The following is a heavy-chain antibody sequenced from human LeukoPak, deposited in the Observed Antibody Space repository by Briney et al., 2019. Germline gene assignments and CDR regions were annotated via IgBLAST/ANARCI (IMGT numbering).Heavy chain of an antibody. J-gene: IGHJ4*02. D-gene: IGHD6-19*01. CDR2: ISWNSGSV. V-gene: IGHV3-9*01. CDR1: GLTFDDYA. Sequence: AGGSLRLSCAASGLTFDDYAMHWVRQAPGKGLESVSGISWNSGSVGYAESVKDRFTISRDNAKNSLYLQMNSLRAEDTALYYCAKDKGRGWYTYFDYWDQGTLVTVSS. CDR3: AKDKGRGWYTYFDY.